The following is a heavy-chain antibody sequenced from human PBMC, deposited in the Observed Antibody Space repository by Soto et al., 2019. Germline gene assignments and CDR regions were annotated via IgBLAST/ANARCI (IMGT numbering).Heavy chain of an antibody. J-gene: IGHJ4*02. Sequence: LSLTCTVSGASISTFFWNWLRQTPGKGLEWIGDVHYTGRATYNPSLKGRVSISLDPSKRQFSLRLTSVTTADTAVYYCARGYGAFYFWGQGSLVTVS. CDR3: ARGYGAFYF. D-gene: IGHD3-10*01. CDR2: VHYTGRA. CDR1: GASISTFF. V-gene: IGHV4-59*01.